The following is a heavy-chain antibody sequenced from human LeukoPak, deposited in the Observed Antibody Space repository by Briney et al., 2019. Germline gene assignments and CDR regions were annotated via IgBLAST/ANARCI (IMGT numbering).Heavy chain of an antibody. V-gene: IGHV3-7*01. CDR1: GFTFSSYW. Sequence: GGSLRLSCAASGFTFSSYWMSWVRQAPGKGLEWVANIKQDGNEKYYVDSVKGRFTISRDNAKNSLYLQMNSLRAEDTAVYYCARANDYYDSSGYYFKYYFDYWGQGTLATVSS. J-gene: IGHJ4*02. CDR2: IKQDGNEK. CDR3: ARANDYYDSSGYYFKYYFDY. D-gene: IGHD3-22*01.